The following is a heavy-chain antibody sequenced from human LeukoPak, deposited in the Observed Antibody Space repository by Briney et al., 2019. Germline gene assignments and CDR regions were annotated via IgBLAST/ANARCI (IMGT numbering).Heavy chain of an antibody. CDR2: ISGSGDNP. J-gene: IGHJ5*02. Sequence: GGSLRPSCAASGFTFSNYGMGWFRQAPGKGLEWVSAISGSGDNPYYADSVRGRFTISRDNSKNTLSLQMNSLKGDDTAVYYCAKDRTGTTGADWFDPWGQGTLVTVSS. V-gene: IGHV3-23*01. D-gene: IGHD1-1*01. CDR3: AKDRTGTTGADWFDP. CDR1: GFTFSNYG.